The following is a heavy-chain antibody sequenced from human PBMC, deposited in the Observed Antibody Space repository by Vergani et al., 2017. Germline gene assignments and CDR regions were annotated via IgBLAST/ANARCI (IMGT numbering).Heavy chain of an antibody. J-gene: IGHJ4*02. CDR2: IYYSGST. CDR1: GFTFSSYE. CDR3: ARLGAYSSSWFDY. V-gene: IGHV4-59*08. D-gene: IGHD6-13*01. Sequence: VQLVESGGGLVQPGGSLRLSCAASGFTFSSYEMNWVRQAPGKGLEWIGYIYYSGSTNYNPSLKSRVTISVDTSKNQFSLKLSSVTAADTAVYYCARLGAYSSSWFDYWGQGTLVTVSS.